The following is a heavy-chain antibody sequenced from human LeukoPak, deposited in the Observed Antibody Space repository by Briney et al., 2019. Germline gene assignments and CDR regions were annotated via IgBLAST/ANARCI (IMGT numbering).Heavy chain of an antibody. CDR1: GFTFTSSA. J-gene: IGHJ5*02. V-gene: IGHV1-58*02. D-gene: IGHD4-23*01. CDR2: IVVGSGNT. CDR3: AAATGYDYGGNWAPS. Sequence: SVKVSCKASGFTFTSSAMQWVRQARGQRLEWIGWIVVGSGNTNYAQKFQERVTITRDMSTSTAYMELRSLRSESTALYYCAAATGYDYGGNWAPSWGQRTLVTVSS.